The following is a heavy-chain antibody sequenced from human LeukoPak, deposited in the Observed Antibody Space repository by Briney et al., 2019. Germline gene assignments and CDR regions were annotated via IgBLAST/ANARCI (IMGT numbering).Heavy chain of an antibody. J-gene: IGHJ4*02. D-gene: IGHD3-3*01. CDR2: IYYSGST. CDR1: GGSISSGDYY. CDR3: ARTRYLELYDFLGRVVTPDFDY. Sequence: PSQTLSLTCTVSGGSISSGDYYWSWIRQPPGKGLEWIGYIYYSGSTYYNPSLKSRVTISVDTSKNQFSLKLSSVTAADTAVYYCARTRYLELYDFLGRVVTPDFDYWGQGTLVTVSS. V-gene: IGHV4-30-4*08.